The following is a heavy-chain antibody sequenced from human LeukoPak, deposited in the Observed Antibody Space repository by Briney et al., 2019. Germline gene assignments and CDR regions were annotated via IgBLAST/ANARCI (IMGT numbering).Heavy chain of an antibody. CDR1: GYSINSGYY. CDR2: IYYSGST. J-gene: IGHJ3*02. Sequence: SETLSLTCAVSGYSINSGYYWGWIRQPPGKGLEWIGYIYYSGSTNYNPSLKSRVTISVDTSKNQFSLKLSSVTAADTAVYYCARDVDTAMGGAFDIWGQGTMVTVSS. D-gene: IGHD5-18*01. V-gene: IGHV4-61*01. CDR3: ARDVDTAMGGAFDI.